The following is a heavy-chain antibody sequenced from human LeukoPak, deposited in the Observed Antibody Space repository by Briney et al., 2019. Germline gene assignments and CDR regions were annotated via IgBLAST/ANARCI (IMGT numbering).Heavy chain of an antibody. CDR1: GFTFSGYT. V-gene: IGHV3-64*04. J-gene: IGHJ4*02. CDR3: ARDRGALDY. CDR2: IISHGGST. Sequence: GGSLRLSCAASGFTFSGYTLHWVRQAPGKGLEYVSAIISHGGSTHYADSVKGRFTISRDNAKNTVFLQMNSLRTEDTAVYYCARDRGALDYWGQGTLVTVSS. D-gene: IGHD1-26*01.